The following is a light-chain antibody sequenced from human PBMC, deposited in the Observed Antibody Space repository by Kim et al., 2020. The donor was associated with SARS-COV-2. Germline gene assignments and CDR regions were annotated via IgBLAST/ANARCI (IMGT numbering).Light chain of an antibody. CDR2: YDS. CDR1: SIGSKS. Sequence: PGKMARVSCGGKSIGSKSVPWYQQKPGQAPVLVIYYDSDRPSGIPERFSGSNSGNTATLTISRVEAGDEADYYCQVWDSSSDHRVVFGGGTKVTVL. CDR3: QVWDSSSDHRVV. J-gene: IGLJ2*01. V-gene: IGLV3-21*04.